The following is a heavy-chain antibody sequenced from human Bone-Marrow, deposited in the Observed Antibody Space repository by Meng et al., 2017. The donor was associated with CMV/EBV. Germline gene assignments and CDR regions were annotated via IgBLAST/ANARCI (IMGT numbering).Heavy chain of an antibody. J-gene: IGHJ4*02. V-gene: IGHV3-9*01. CDR2: ISWNSGSI. CDR3: AKDNYYDSSGYYDY. CDR1: GFTFDDYA. Sequence: GESLNISCAASGFTFDDYAMHWLRQAPGKGLEWVSGISWNSGSIGYADSVKGRFTISRDNAKNSLYLQMNSLRAEDTALYYCAKDNYYDSSGYYDYWGQGTLVTSPQ. D-gene: IGHD3-22*01.